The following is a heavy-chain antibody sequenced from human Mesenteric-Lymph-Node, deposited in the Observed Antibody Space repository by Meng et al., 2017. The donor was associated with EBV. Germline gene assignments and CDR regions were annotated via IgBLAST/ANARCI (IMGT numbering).Heavy chain of an antibody. D-gene: IGHD1-26*01. Sequence: QVPLQDSGPGLGKPSENLSLTCSVSGDSISPLHWSWIRQPPGKGLEWIAYIHYTGNTKYNPSLESRVTISVDTSKNQFSLRLTSVTAADTAVYYCARWGATGPFDYWGQGTLVTVSS. V-gene: IGHV4-59*11. CDR2: IHYTGNT. CDR1: GDSISPLH. CDR3: ARWGATGPFDY. J-gene: IGHJ4*02.